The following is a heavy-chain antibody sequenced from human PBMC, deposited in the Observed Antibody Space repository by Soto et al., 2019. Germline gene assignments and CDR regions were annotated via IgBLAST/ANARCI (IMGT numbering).Heavy chain of an antibody. CDR2: IYPGDSDT. Sequence: PGESLKISCKGSGYSFTSYWIGWVRQMPGKGLEWMGIIYPGDSDTRYSPSFQGQVTISADKSISTAYLQWSSLKASDTAMYYCARRTTIFGVVKAGGAFDIWGQGTMVTVS. CDR1: GYSFTSYW. D-gene: IGHD3-3*01. CDR3: ARRTTIFGVVKAGGAFDI. V-gene: IGHV5-51*01. J-gene: IGHJ3*02.